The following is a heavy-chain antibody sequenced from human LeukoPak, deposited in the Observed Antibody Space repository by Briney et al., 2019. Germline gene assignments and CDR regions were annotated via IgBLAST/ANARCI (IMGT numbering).Heavy chain of an antibody. V-gene: IGHV1-8*01. D-gene: IGHD6-6*01. CDR3: ARPSIAARGDAFDI. Sequence: ASVKVSCKASGYTFTSYDINWVRQATGQGLEWMGWMNPNSGNTGYAQKFQGRVTMTRNTSISTAYMELSSLRSEDTAMYYCARPSIAARGDAFDIWGQGTMVTVSS. J-gene: IGHJ3*02. CDR1: GYTFTSYD. CDR2: MNPNSGNT.